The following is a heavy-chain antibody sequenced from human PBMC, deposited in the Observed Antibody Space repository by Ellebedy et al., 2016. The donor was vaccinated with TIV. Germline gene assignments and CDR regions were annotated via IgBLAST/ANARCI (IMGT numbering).Heavy chain of an antibody. V-gene: IGHV1-46*01. J-gene: IGHJ6*02. D-gene: IGHD2-21*01. CDR3: AIDGTYGMDV. CDR1: GYTFTSYR. Sequence: AASVKVSCKASGYTFTSYRMHWVRQAPRQGLAWVGIINPSGGSTTYSAKFQGRVTMTRDRSTSTGDMELSSLSSEDTAVYYCAIDGTYGMDVWGQGTTVSVSS. CDR2: INPSGGST.